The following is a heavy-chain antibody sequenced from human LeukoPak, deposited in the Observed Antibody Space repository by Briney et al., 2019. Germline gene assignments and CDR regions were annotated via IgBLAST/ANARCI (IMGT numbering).Heavy chain of an antibody. CDR3: AREKFDS. CDR1: GFAFSNFA. Sequence: RPGGSLRLSCAASGFAFSNFAMHWVRQAPGKGLEWMAVVSYEGTITYYSDSAKGRFTISRDNSDNVIFLQMNNLTTEDTAAYYCAREKFDSWGQGTLVTVSP. CDR2: VSYEGTIT. V-gene: IGHV3-30*14. J-gene: IGHJ5*01.